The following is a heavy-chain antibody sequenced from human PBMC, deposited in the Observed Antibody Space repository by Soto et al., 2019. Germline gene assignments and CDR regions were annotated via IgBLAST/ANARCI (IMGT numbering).Heavy chain of an antibody. CDR1: GGTFSSYT. CDR3: ANLRFGELPTSY. J-gene: IGHJ4*02. Sequence: QVQLVQSGAEVKKPGSSVKVSCKASGGTFSSYTISWVRQAPGQGLEWMGRIIPILGIANYAQKFQGRVXIXAVXSTSTAYMELSSLRSEDTAVYYCANLRFGELPTSYWGQGTLVTVSS. V-gene: IGHV1-69*02. CDR2: IIPILGIA. D-gene: IGHD3-10*01.